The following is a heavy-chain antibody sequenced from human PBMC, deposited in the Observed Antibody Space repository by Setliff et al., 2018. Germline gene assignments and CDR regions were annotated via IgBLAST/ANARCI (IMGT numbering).Heavy chain of an antibody. J-gene: IGHJ6*03. CDR2: FHTGGST. CDR3: ARDQDFWSGYYRASHYMDV. V-gene: IGHV4-61*09. CDR1: GGSISSGGYY. D-gene: IGHD3-3*01. Sequence: SETLSLTCTVSGGSISSGGYYWSWIRQHPGKGLEWIGHFHTGGSTNYNRSLRSRVSISVETSKNQFSRKLSSVTAADTATYYCARDQDFWSGYYRASHYMDVWGKGTTVTVSS.